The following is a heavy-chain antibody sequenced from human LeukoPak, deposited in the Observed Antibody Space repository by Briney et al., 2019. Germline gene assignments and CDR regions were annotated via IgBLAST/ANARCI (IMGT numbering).Heavy chain of an antibody. CDR3: ARDYYESSGYNYGCGY. D-gene: IGHD3-22*01. J-gene: IGHJ4*02. CDR1: GYTFTSYA. CDR2: INIYSGHT. V-gene: IGHV1-18*01. Sequence: GASVTVSCKASGYTFTSYAITWVRQAPGQGLEWMGWINIYSGHTSYAQNFQGRVTMTKDPSTRTAYMELRNLRSDDTAVYYCARDYYESSGYNYGCGYWGQGTLVTVSS.